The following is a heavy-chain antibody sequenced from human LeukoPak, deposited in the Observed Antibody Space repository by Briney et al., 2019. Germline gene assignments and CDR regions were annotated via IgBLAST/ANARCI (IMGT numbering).Heavy chain of an antibody. J-gene: IGHJ5*02. CDR3: ARAPYYDFWSGQSGWFDP. CDR2: IIPIFGTA. D-gene: IGHD3-3*01. Sequence: SVKVSCKASGGTFSSYAISWVRQAPGQGLEWMGGIIPIFGTANYAQKFQGRVTITADESTSTAYMELSSLRSEDTAVYYCARAPYYDFWSGQSGWFDPWGQGILVTVSS. CDR1: GGTFSSYA. V-gene: IGHV1-69*13.